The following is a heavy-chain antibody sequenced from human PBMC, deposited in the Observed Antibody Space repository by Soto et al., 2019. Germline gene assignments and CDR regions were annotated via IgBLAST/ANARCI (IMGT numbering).Heavy chain of an antibody. Sequence: SATLSLTCAVYGGSFSGSSWNWIRQPPGKGLEWIGEINHSGSTNYKPSLRSRVTISVDASKSQFSLKLSSVTAADTAVYYCARGLYCTNGLCYSPQDYYYYYMDVWGKGTTVTVSS. D-gene: IGHD2-8*01. V-gene: IGHV4-34*01. CDR3: ARGLYCTNGLCYSPQDYYYYYMDV. J-gene: IGHJ6*03. CDR1: GGSFSGSS. CDR2: INHSGST.